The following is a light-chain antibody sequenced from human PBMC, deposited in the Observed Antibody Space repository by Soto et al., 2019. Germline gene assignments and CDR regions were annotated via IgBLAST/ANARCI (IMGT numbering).Light chain of an antibody. CDR3: QQSYSTPRT. CDR1: QSISSY. V-gene: IGKV1-39*01. Sequence: DIQMTPSPSSLSASVGDRVTITCRASQSISSYLNWYQQKPGKAPKLLIYAASSLQSGLPSRFSGSGSGTDFTLTISSLQPEDFATYYCQQSYSTPRTFGQGTKVEIK. CDR2: AAS. J-gene: IGKJ1*01.